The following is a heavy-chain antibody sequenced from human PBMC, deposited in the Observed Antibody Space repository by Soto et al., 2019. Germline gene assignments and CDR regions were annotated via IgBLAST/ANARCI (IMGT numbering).Heavy chain of an antibody. J-gene: IGHJ1*01. Sequence: EVQLVESGGGLIQPGGSLRLSCAASGFTVSSNYMSWVRQAPGKGLEWVSVIYSGGSTYYADSVKGRFTISRDNSKNTLYLQMYSLRAEDTAVYYCARDRVEWGYPEYFQPWGQGTLVTVSS. D-gene: IGHD5-18*01. CDR2: IYSGGST. V-gene: IGHV3-53*01. CDR3: ARDRVEWGYPEYFQP. CDR1: GFTVSSNY.